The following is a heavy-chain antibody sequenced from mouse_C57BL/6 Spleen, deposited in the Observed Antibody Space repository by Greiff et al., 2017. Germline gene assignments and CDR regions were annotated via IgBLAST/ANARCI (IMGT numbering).Heavy chain of an antibody. V-gene: IGHV5-12*01. D-gene: IGHD2-2*01. J-gene: IGHJ4*01. Sequence: EVQLQESGGGLVQPGGSLKLSCAASGFTFSDYYMYWVRQTPEKRLEWVAYISNGGGSTYYPDTVKGRFTISRDNAKNTLYLQMSRLKSEDTAMYYCARHGDYGYDGGRGYAMDYWGQGTSVTVSS. CDR1: GFTFSDYY. CDR2: ISNGGGST. CDR3: ARHGDYGYDGGRGYAMDY.